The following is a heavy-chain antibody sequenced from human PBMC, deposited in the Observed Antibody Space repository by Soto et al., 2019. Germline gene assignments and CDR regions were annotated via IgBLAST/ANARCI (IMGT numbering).Heavy chain of an antibody. V-gene: IGHV3-64D*08. CDR3: AKAGYSSSSFDY. CDR1: GFTFDNYA. Sequence: EVQLVESGGGAVQPGGSLRLSCSASGFTFDNYAIHWVRQAPGRGLEYVSVISSDGGSTFYAETVKGRFTVSRDNSKNTVYLQMSSLRAEDTAFYYCAKAGYSSSSFDYWGQGTLVTVSS. CDR2: ISSDGGST. J-gene: IGHJ4*02. D-gene: IGHD2-2*01.